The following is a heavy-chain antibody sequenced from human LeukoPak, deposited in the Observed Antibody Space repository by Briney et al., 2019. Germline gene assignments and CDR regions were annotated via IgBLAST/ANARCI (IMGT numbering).Heavy chain of an antibody. CDR1: GYSISSGYY. J-gene: IGHJ3*02. D-gene: IGHD3-22*01. V-gene: IGHV4-61*01. CDR2: LSYSGST. CDR3: ARGHFHDSPSSYPRDAFDM. Sequence: SETLSLTCTVSGYSISSGYYWGWIRQPPGKGLEWIGYLSYSGSTNYNPSLKSRVTISADTSKNRFSLKLGSMTAADTAVYYCARGHFHDSPSSYPRDAFDMWGQGTRVTVSS.